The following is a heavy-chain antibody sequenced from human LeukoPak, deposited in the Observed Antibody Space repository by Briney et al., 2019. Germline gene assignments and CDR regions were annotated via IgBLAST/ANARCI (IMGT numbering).Heavy chain of an antibody. D-gene: IGHD2-2*01. V-gene: IGHV3-33*01. CDR1: GFTFSTYG. CDR2: IWNDGSSR. J-gene: IGHJ4*02. CDR3: ARDGPLHTSHCPDY. Sequence: GGSLRLSCAASGFTFSTYGVYWVRQAPGKGLEWVAVIWNDGSSRYYADSVKGRFTISRDNSKNTLYLQMNSLRVEDTAVYYCARDGPLHTSHCPDYWGQGTLVTVSS.